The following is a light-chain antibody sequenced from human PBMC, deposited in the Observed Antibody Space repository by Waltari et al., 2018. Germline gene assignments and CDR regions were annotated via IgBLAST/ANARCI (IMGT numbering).Light chain of an antibody. Sequence: QSALTQPASVSGSPGQSITISCSGTHRDISNYNYVSWYQHHPGSGPKLVIYEVSNRPSGISSRFSGSKSGSTASLTISGLQAEDEAIYFCSSYSGTSNSVVFGGGTKLTVL. J-gene: IGLJ2*01. V-gene: IGLV2-14*01. CDR1: HRDISNYNY. CDR2: EVS. CDR3: SSYSGTSNSVV.